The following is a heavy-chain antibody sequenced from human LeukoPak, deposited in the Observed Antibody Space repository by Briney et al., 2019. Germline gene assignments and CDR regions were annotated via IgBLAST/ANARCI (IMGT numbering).Heavy chain of an antibody. CDR2: INSDGSST. Sequence: SGGSLRLSCAASGFTFSSYWMHWVRQAPGKGLVWVSRINSDGSSTTYADSVKGRFTISRDNAKNTLYLQMNSPRAEDTAVYYCARDNWLKNYDILTGYYYYYYMDVWGKGTTVTVSS. CDR1: GFTFSSYW. V-gene: IGHV3-74*01. J-gene: IGHJ6*03. D-gene: IGHD3-9*01. CDR3: ARDNWLKNYDILTGYYYYYYMDV.